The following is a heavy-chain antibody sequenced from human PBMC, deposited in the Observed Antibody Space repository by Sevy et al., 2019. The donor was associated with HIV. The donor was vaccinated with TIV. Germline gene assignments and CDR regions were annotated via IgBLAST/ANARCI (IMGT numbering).Heavy chain of an antibody. Sequence: GGSLRLSCAASGINFSGYWMSWVRQVPGKGLEWVSTFSFGCGRINYADSVKGRFTISRDDSKNTLYLQMNSLRAEDTAVYYCAREGCTKPHDYWGQGTLVTVSS. CDR1: GINFSGYW. D-gene: IGHD2-8*01. V-gene: IGHV3-23*01. CDR3: AREGCTKPHDY. J-gene: IGHJ4*02. CDR2: FSFGCGRI.